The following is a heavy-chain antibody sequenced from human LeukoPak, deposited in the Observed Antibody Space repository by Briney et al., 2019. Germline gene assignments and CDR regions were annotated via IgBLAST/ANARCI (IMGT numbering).Heavy chain of an antibody. Sequence: SETLSLTCIVSGGSISTYYWTWIRQPPGKGLEWIGNVFYTGCTNYNPSLQSRVTVSVDTSKNQFSLQLTSVAAADTAVYYCVRLDPQFDSFDVWGQGTLVTVSS. D-gene: IGHD6-19*01. CDR2: VFYTGCT. CDR1: GGSISTYY. CDR3: VRLDPQFDSFDV. J-gene: IGHJ3*01. V-gene: IGHV4-59*01.